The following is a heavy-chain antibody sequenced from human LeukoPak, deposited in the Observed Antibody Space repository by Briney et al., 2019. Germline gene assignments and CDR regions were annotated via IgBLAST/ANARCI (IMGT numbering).Heavy chain of an antibody. CDR1: GGSISSYY. CDR3: ARGQRDSSGSPDAFDI. CDR2: IYYSGST. D-gene: IGHD3-22*01. V-gene: IGHV4-59*12. J-gene: IGHJ3*02. Sequence: SETLSLTCTVSGGSISSYYWSWIRQPPGKGLEWIGYIYYSGSTNYNPSLKGRVTISVDRSKNQFSLKLSSVTAADTAVYYCARGQRDSSGSPDAFDIWGQGTMVTVSS.